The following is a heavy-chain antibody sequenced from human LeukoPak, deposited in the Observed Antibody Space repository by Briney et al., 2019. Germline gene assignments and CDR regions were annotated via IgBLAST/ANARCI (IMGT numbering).Heavy chain of an antibody. CDR2: IYYSGST. CDR3: AREGYYYGMDV. J-gene: IGHJ6*02. CDR1: GGSISSYY. V-gene: IGHV4-59*01. Sequence: PSETLSLTCTVSGGSISSYYWSWIRQPPGKGLEWIGYIYYSGSTNYNPSLKSRVTISVDTSKNQFSLKLSPVTAADTAVYYCAREGYYYGMDVWGQGTTVTVSS.